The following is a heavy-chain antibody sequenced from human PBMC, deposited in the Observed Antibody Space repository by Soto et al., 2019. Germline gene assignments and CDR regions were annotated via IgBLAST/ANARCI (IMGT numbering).Heavy chain of an antibody. CDR3: AIYSSGWYPLDY. CDR1: WDSVSSNHAT. J-gene: IGHJ4*02. Sequence: SQTLSLTCAISWDSVSSNHATWDWIRQSPSRGLEWLGRTYYRSKWYYDYALSVKSRITINPDTSNNQLSLRAEDTAVYYCAIYSSGWYPLDYWGQGTLVTVSS. D-gene: IGHD6-19*01. V-gene: IGHV6-1*01. CDR2: TYYRSKWYY.